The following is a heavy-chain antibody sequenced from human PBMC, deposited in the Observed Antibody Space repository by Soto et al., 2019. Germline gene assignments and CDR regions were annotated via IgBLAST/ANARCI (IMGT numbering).Heavy chain of an antibody. V-gene: IGHV1-46*01. CDR2: IDPSGGST. CDR1: GHTFTTYF. Sequence: GASVKVSCKASGHTFTTYFLHWVLQAPGQGLEWMGIIDPSGGSTNYAQKFQGRVTMTWDTSSSTVYMDLNSLRSDDTAVYYCATGRGDYGSGPDMGFDPWGQGTLVTVSS. J-gene: IGHJ5*02. CDR3: ATGRGDYGSGPDMGFDP. D-gene: IGHD3-10*01.